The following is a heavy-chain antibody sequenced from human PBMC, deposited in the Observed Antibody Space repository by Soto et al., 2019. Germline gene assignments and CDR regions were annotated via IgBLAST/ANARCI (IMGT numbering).Heavy chain of an antibody. Sequence: QVQLVESGGGGVQPGRSLRLSCAASGFIFNEYGMHWVRQAPGKGLEWVAVIWYDGSNKYYADSVKGRFTFSRDNSKNTMSLQMNSLRAEDTAVYYCARWGCSGSNCNLNQRSFDLWGQGTLVTVSS. CDR3: ARWGCSGSNCNLNQRSFDL. CDR2: IWYDGSNK. J-gene: IGHJ4*02. D-gene: IGHD2-15*01. CDR1: GFIFNEYG. V-gene: IGHV3-33*03.